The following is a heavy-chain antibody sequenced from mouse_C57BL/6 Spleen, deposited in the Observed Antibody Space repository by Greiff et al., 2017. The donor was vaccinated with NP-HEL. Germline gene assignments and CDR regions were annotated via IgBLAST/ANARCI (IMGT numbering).Heavy chain of an antibody. V-gene: IGHV1-42*01. CDR1: GYSFTGYY. Sequence: EVQLQQSGPELVKPGASVKISCKASGYSFTGYYMNWVKQSPEKSLEWIGEINPSTGGTTYNQKFKAKATLTVDKSSSTAYMQLKSLTSEDSAVYYCASGSSGHFDYWGQGTTLTVSS. J-gene: IGHJ2*01. CDR2: INPSTGGT. CDR3: ASGSSGHFDY. D-gene: IGHD3-2*02.